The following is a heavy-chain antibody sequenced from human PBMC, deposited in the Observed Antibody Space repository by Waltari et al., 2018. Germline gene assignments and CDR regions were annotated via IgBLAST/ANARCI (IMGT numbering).Heavy chain of an antibody. CDR1: GYTFTGSY. CDR3: ATLGSLWFRELPDY. D-gene: IGHD3-10*01. V-gene: IGHV1-2*02. Sequence: QLQLVQSGAEVNNPVASGKVYCTASGYTFTGSYLHWVRQAPGQGLEWMGWINPNSGGTNYAQKFQGRVTMTEDTSTDTAYMELSSLRSEDTAVYYCATLGSLWFRELPDYWGQGTLVTVSS. CDR2: INPNSGGT. J-gene: IGHJ4*02.